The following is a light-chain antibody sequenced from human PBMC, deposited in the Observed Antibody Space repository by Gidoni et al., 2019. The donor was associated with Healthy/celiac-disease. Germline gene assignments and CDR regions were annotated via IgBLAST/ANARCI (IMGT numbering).Light chain of an antibody. CDR2: DAS. CDR3: QQYNSYSYT. CDR1: QSISSW. J-gene: IGKJ2*01. Sequence: DIQMTQSPSTLSASVGDRVTITCRASQSISSWLAWYQQKPGKAPKLLIYDASSLESGVPSRFSGSGSGTEFTLTISSLQPDDFATYYCQQYNSYSYTFXQGTKLEIK. V-gene: IGKV1-5*01.